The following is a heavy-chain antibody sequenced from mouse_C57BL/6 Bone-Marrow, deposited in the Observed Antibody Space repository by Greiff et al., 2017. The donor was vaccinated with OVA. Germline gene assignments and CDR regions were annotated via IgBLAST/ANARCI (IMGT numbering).Heavy chain of an antibody. CDR3: ARGFRREGSYNAKDY. CDR1: EYEFPSHD. Sequence: EVQLVEPGGGLVQPGESLKLSCESNEYEFPSHDMSWVRKTPEKRLELVAAINSDGGSTYYPDTMERRFIISRDNTKKTLYLQMSSLRSEDTTLYYCARGFRREGSYNAKDYWGQGTSVTVSS. V-gene: IGHV5-2*01. J-gene: IGHJ4*01. CDR2: INSDGGST.